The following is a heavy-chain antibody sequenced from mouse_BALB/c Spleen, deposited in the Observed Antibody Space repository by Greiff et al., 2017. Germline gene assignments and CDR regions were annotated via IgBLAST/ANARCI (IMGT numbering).Heavy chain of an antibody. D-gene: IGHD4-1*01. CDR2: ISDGGGYT. CDR1: GFTFSDYY. Sequence: EVMLVESGGGLVKPGGSLKLSCAASGFTFSDYYMYWVRQTPEKRLEWVATISDGGGYTYYPDSVKGRFTISRDNAKNNLYLQMSSLKSEDTAMFYCAREKLTGYAMDYWGQGTSVTVSS. J-gene: IGHJ4*01. V-gene: IGHV5-4*02. CDR3: AREKLTGYAMDY.